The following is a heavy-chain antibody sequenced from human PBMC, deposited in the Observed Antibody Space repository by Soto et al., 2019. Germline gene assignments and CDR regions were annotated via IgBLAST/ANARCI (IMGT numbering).Heavy chain of an antibody. CDR3: ATAPSRYCSGGSCYPPYYYGMDV. D-gene: IGHD2-15*01. J-gene: IGHJ6*02. V-gene: IGHV1-24*01. CDR2: FDPEDGET. Sequence: QVSLVQSGAEVKKPGASVKVSCKVSGYTLTELSMHWVRQAPGKGLEWMGGFDPEDGETIYAQKFQGRVTMTEDTSTDTAYMELSSLRSEVTAVYYCATAPSRYCSGGSCYPPYYYGMDVWGQGTTVTVSS. CDR1: GYTLTELS.